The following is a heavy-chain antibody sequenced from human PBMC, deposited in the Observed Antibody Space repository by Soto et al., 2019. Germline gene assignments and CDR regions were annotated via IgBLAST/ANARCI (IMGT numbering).Heavy chain of an antibody. D-gene: IGHD5-18*01. CDR3: ARDPGYSYGLDY. CDR2: VYYSGTT. J-gene: IGHJ4*02. CDR1: GVSITSYY. Sequence: PSETLSLTCTVSGVSITSYYWSWIRQPPGKGLEWIGYVYYSGTTDYNPSLKSRLSISIDTSKNQFSLKLSSVTAAGTAVYYCARDPGYSYGLDYWGQGTLVTVSS. V-gene: IGHV4-59*01.